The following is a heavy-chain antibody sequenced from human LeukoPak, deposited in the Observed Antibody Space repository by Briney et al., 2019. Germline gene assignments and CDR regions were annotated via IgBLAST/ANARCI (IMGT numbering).Heavy chain of an antibody. CDR3: ARMMRYSSSWSSAFDI. J-gene: IGHJ3*02. Sequence: PSETLSLTCAVYGGSFSGYYWSWIRQPPGKGLEWIGEINHSGSTNYNPSLKSRVTISVDTSKNQFSLKLSSVTAADTAVYYCARMMRYSSSWSSAFDIWGQGTMVTVSP. CDR1: GGSFSGYY. D-gene: IGHD6-13*01. V-gene: IGHV4-34*01. CDR2: INHSGST.